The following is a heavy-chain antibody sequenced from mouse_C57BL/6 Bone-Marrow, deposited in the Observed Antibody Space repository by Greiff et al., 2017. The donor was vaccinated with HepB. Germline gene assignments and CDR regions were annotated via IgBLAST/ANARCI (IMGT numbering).Heavy chain of an antibody. J-gene: IGHJ1*03. CDR3: ARHTVVATYWYFDV. V-gene: IGHV3-6*01. CDR2: ISYDGSN. CDR1: GYSITSGYY. D-gene: IGHD1-1*01. Sequence: EVQLQQSGPGLVKPSQSLSLTCSVTGYSITSGYYWNWIRQFPGNKLEWMGYISYDGSNNYNPSLKNRISITRDTSKNQFFLKLNSVTTEDTATYYCARHTVVATYWYFDVWGTGTTVTVSS.